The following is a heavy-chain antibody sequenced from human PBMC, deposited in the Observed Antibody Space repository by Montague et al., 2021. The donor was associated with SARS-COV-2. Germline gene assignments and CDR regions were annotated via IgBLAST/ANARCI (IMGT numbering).Heavy chain of an antibody. V-gene: IGHV4-59*08. CDR3: SRHANWDWYYFDY. Sequence: SETLSLTCSVSGGSISSSYWSWIRQPPGQGLEWNGYIYLYWSAKYYYTLKSRVTISVDTSNNKFSLKLSSVTAVDTAVYYCSRHANWDWYYFDYWGQGTLVTVSS. D-gene: IGHD7-27*01. CDR2: IYLYWSA. J-gene: IGHJ4*02. CDR1: GGSISSSY.